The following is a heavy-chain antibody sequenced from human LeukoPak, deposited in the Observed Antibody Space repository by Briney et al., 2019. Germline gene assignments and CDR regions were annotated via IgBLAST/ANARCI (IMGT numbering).Heavy chain of an antibody. Sequence: GGSLRLSCAASGFTFSSYGMHWVRQAPGKGLEWVAVISYDGSNKYYADSVKGRFTISRDNSKNTLCLQMNSLRAEDTAVYYCAKAQATDIVVVVAAIREDAFDIWGQGTMVTVSS. CDR2: ISYDGSNK. V-gene: IGHV3-30*18. CDR1: GFTFSSYG. D-gene: IGHD2-15*01. CDR3: AKAQATDIVVVVAAIREDAFDI. J-gene: IGHJ3*02.